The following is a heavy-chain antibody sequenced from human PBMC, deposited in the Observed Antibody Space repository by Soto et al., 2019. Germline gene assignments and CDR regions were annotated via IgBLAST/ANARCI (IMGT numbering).Heavy chain of an antibody. D-gene: IGHD2-8*01. CDR3: ARDPGGIVLMVYAILYGMDV. Sequence: PGGSLKPSCSTPGFTFSSYSIPWVPPGPRKGPEGVGVISYDGSNKYYADSVKGRFTISRDNSKNTLYLQMNSLRAEDTAVYYCARDPGGIVLMVYAILYGMDVWGQGTTVTVSS. V-gene: IGHV3-30*16. CDR1: GFTFSSYS. J-gene: IGHJ6*02. CDR2: ISYDGSNK.